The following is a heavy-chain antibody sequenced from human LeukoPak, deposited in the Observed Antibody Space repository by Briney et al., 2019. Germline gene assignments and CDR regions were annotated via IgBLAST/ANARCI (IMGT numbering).Heavy chain of an antibody. Sequence: PSQTLSLTCSVSGDSISSTKYYWTWIRQPAGKGLEWIGRIYTSGSTNYNPSLKSRVTISMDTSKNQFSLKLTSVPAADTAVYYCASQDSSSWYGTDCWGQGTLVTVSS. J-gene: IGHJ4*02. CDR2: IYTSGST. CDR1: GDSISSTKYY. V-gene: IGHV4-61*02. CDR3: ASQDSSSWYGTDC. D-gene: IGHD6-13*01.